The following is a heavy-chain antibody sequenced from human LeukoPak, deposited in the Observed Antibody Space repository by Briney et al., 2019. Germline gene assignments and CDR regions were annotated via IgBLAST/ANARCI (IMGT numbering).Heavy chain of an antibody. J-gene: IGHJ4*02. V-gene: IGHV3-30*04. CDR1: GFTFSSYS. Sequence: PGGSLRLSCAASGFTFSSYSIHWVRQAPGKGLEWVAVISYDGGNQYYADSVKGRFTISRDNSKNTLDLQMSSLRAEDTAVYYCAKDPSYTAAGIDYWGQGTLVTVSS. D-gene: IGHD6-13*01. CDR3: AKDPSYTAAGIDY. CDR2: ISYDGGNQ.